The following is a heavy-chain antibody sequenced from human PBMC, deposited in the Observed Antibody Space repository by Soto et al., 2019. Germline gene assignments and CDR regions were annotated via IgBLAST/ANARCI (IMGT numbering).Heavy chain of an antibody. CDR1: GGSFSSYA. CDR3: RFRYSSGYGMDV. Sequence: SVKVSCKASGGSFSSYAISGVRQAPGQGLEWMGGIIPIFGTANYAQKFQGRVTITADESTSTAYMELSSLRSETTAVYYCRFRYSSGYGMDVWGQGTTVTVSS. V-gene: IGHV1-69*13. CDR2: IIPIFGTA. J-gene: IGHJ6*02. D-gene: IGHD6-25*01.